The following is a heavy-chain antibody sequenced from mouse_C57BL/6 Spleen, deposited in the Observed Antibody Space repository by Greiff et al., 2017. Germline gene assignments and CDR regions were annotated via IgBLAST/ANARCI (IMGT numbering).Heavy chain of an antibody. CDR2: ISYDGSN. CDR3: ARDYYGSSYETWFAY. J-gene: IGHJ3*01. V-gene: IGHV3-6*01. CDR1: GYSITSGYY. D-gene: IGHD1-1*01. Sequence: EVKLVESGPGLVKPSQSLSLTCSVTGYSITSGYYWNWIRQFPGNKLEWMGYISYDGSNNYNPSLKNRISITRDTSKNQFFLKLNSVTTEDTATYYCARDYYGSSYETWFAYWGQGTLVTVSA.